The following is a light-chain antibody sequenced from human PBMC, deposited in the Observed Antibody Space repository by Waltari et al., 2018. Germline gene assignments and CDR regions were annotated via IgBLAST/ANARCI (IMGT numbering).Light chain of an antibody. V-gene: IGKV4-1*01. CDR1: QSVLYSSNNKNY. J-gene: IGKJ2*01. CDR2: WAS. CDR3: QQYYSTPPYT. Sequence: DIVMTQSPDSLAVSLGERATINFKSRQSVLYSSNNKNYLAWYQQKPGQPPKLLIYWASTRESGVPDRFSGSGSGTDFTLTISSLQAEDVAVYYCQQYYSTPPYTFGQGTKLEIK.